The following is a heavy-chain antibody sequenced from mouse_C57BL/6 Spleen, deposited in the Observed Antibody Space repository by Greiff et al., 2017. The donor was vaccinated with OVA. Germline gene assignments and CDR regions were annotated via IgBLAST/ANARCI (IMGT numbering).Heavy chain of an antibody. CDR3: ARPHYYGTPYWYFDV. CDR2: IYPGSGST. V-gene: IGHV1-55*01. D-gene: IGHD1-1*01. J-gene: IGHJ1*03. CDR1: GYTFTSYW. Sequence: VQLQQSGAELVKPGASVKMSCKASGYTFTSYWITWVKQRPGQGLEWIGDIYPGSGSTNYNEKFKSKATLTVDTSSSTAYMQLSSLTSEDSAVYYCARPHYYGTPYWYFDVWGTGTTVTVSS.